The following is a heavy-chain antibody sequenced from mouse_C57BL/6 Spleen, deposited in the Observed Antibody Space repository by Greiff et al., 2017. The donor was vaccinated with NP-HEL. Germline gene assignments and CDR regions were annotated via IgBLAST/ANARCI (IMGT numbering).Heavy chain of an antibody. CDR2: IRNKANCYTT. J-gene: IGHJ1*03. CDR3: AWFMVTTEWYFDV. D-gene: IGHD2-2*01. Sequence: EVKVVESGGGLVQPGGSLSLSCAASGFTFTNYYMSWVRQPPGKALEWLGFIRNKANCYTTEYSASVKGRFTISRDNSQRILYLQMNALRAEDSATYYCAWFMVTTEWYFDVWGTGTTVTVSS. V-gene: IGHV7-3*01. CDR1: GFTFTNYY.